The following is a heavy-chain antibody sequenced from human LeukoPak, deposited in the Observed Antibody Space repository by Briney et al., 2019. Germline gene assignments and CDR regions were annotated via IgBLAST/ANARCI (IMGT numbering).Heavy chain of an antibody. Sequence: PGGSLRLSCAASGFTFSSYGVHWVRQAPGKGLEWVAVISYDGSNKYYADSVKGRFTISRDNSKNTLYLQVNSLRIEDTAVYYCAKDFRVAEELWFGELWNAFDIWGQGIRVAVSS. CDR1: GFTFSSYG. V-gene: IGHV3-30*18. CDR2: ISYDGSNK. J-gene: IGHJ3*02. D-gene: IGHD3-10*01. CDR3: AKDFRVAEELWFGELWNAFDI.